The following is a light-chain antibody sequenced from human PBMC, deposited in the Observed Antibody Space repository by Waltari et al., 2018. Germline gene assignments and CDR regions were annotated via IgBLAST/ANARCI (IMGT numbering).Light chain of an antibody. V-gene: IGLV1-40*01. CDR1: SSNIGAPYD. CDR3: QSYDSRLSAYV. CDR2: GTI. J-gene: IGLJ3*02. Sequence: QSVLTQPPSVSGAPGQTVTISCTGGSSNIGAPYDVHWYQHLLGTAPKVVVYGTINRPSGVPDRFSGSKSGTSASLTISGLHAEDEADYYCQSYDSRLSAYVFGGGTKLTVL.